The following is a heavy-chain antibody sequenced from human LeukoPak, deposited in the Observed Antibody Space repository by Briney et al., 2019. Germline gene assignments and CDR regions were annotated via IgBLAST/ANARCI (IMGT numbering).Heavy chain of an antibody. Sequence: ASVKVSRKASGYTFTSYYMHWVRQAPGQGLEWMGIINPSGGSTSYAQKFQGRVTMTRDMSTSTVYMELSSLRSEDTAVYYCARGDPKVSAYDFWSGYYTGFDYWGQGTLVTVSS. J-gene: IGHJ4*02. D-gene: IGHD3-3*01. CDR2: INPSGGST. CDR3: ARGDPKVSAYDFWSGYYTGFDY. CDR1: GYTFTSYY. V-gene: IGHV1-46*01.